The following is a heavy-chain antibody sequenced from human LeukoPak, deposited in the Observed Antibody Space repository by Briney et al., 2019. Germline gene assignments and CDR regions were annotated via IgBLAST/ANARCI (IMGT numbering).Heavy chain of an antibody. V-gene: IGHV3-33*01. CDR2: IWYDGSNK. Sequence: PGGSLRLSCAASGFIFSSHGMHWVRQAPGKGLEWVAVIWYDGSNKYYADSVKGRFTISRDNSKNTLYLQMNSLRAEDTAVYYCARDNGEWRLNWFDHWGQGTLVTVSS. D-gene: IGHD2-8*01. J-gene: IGHJ5*02. CDR1: GFIFSSHG. CDR3: ARDNGEWRLNWFDH.